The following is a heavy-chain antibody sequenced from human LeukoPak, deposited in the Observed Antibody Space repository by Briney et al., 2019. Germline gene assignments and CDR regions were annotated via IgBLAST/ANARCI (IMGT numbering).Heavy chain of an antibody. J-gene: IGHJ4*02. V-gene: IGHV1-18*01. Sequence: GASVKVPCKASGYTFANFGITWVRQAPGQGLEWMGWISVYNGNTNYAQNLQGRVTLTTDTSTSTAYMELRSLRSDDTALYYCARTCSSSSCYMVHWGQGTLVIVSS. D-gene: IGHD2-2*02. CDR3: ARTCSSSSCYMVH. CDR2: ISVYNGNT. CDR1: GYTFANFG.